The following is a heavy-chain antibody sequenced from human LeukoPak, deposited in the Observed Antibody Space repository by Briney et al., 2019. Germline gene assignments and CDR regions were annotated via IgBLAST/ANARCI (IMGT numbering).Heavy chain of an antibody. CDR1: GFTFSSYE. J-gene: IGHJ4*02. V-gene: IGHV3-48*03. Sequence: GGSLRLSCAASGFTFSSYEMNWVRQAPGKGLEWVSYISSSGSTIYYADSVKGRFTISRGNAKNSLYLQMNSLRAEDTAVYYCAKVPYSGDYWGQGTLVTVSS. D-gene: IGHD6-13*01. CDR3: AKVPYSGDY. CDR2: ISSSGSTI.